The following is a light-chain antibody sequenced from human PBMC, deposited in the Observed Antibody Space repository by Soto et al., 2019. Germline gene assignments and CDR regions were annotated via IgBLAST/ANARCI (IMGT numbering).Light chain of an antibody. J-gene: IGLJ1*01. CDR1: SSDVGAYNY. CDR3: SSYTSSSTPYV. Sequence: QSVLTQPASVSGSPGQSITISCTGTSSDVGAYNYVSWYQQHPGTAPKLMIYDVSNRPSGVSNRFSGSKYGNTASLTISGLQAEVDADYYCSSYTSSSTPYVFGSGTKVTVL. V-gene: IGLV2-14*01. CDR2: DVS.